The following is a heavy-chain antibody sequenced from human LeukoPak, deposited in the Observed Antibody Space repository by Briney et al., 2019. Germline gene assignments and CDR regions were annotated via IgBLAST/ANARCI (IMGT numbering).Heavy chain of an antibody. CDR1: GGSISSSSYY. Sequence: KTSETLSLTCTVSGGSISSSSYYWGWIRQPPGKGLEWIGSIYYSGSTYYNPSLKSRVTISVDTSKNQFSLKLSPVTAADTAVYYCARVGCSGGSCYDDAFDIWGQGTMVTVSS. CDR3: ARVGCSGGSCYDDAFDI. V-gene: IGHV4-39*07. CDR2: IYYSGST. D-gene: IGHD2-15*01. J-gene: IGHJ3*02.